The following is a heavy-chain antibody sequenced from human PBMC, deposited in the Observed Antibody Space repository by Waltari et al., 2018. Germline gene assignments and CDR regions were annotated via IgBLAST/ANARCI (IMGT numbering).Heavy chain of an antibody. CDR1: GGSFSSYS. J-gene: IGHJ6*02. V-gene: IGHV1-69*01. D-gene: IGHD2-2*01. Sequence: QVRLVQSGAEVKKPGSSLKFSCKAFGGSFSSYSINWVRQAPGQGLEWMGGIIPVFGTANYAQKFQDRLAITADESTSTAYMELSSLRSEDTAAYYCTTSSYCGTTTCYQYYGMDVWGQGTTVTVSS. CDR3: TTSSYCGTTTCYQYYGMDV. CDR2: IIPVFGTA.